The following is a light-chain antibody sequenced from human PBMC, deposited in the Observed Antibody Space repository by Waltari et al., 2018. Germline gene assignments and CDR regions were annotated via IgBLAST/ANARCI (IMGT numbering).Light chain of an antibody. CDR1: SGHSSNV. J-gene: IGLJ3*02. V-gene: IGLV4-69*01. CDR3: QTGGHGTWV. CDR2: VNRDGSH. Sequence: QLVLTQSPSASASLGASVKLTCTLSSGHSSNVVAWHQQPEKGPRYLMKVNRDGSHSKGDDLPDRFSGSSSGAERYLTISSLQSEDEADYYCQTGGHGTWVFGGGTKLTVL.